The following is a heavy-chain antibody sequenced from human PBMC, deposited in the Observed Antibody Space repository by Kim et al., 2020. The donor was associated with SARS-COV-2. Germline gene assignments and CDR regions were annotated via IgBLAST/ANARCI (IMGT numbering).Heavy chain of an antibody. CDR3: ARRQLIRITIFGVVEKGKGIDA. CDR1: GGSISSSSYY. J-gene: IGHJ5*02. CDR2: IYYSGST. V-gene: IGHV4-39*01. D-gene: IGHD3-3*01. Sequence: SETLSLTCTVSGGSISSSSYYWGWIRQPPGKGLEWIGCIYYSGSTYYNPFLKSRVTISVDTSKNQFSLKLSSVTAADTAVYYCARRQLIRITIFGVVEKGKGIDAWGQGTLVTVSS.